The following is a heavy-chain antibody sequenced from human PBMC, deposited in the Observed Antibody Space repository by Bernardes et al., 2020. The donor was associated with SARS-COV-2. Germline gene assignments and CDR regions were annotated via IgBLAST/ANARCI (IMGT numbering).Heavy chain of an antibody. J-gene: IGHJ4*02. V-gene: IGHV1-18*01. D-gene: IGHD6-13*01. Sequence: ASVKVSCKASGYTFTSYGISWVRQAPGQGLEWMGWISAYNGNTNYAQKLQGRVTMTTDTSTSTAYMELRSLRSDDTAVYYCARATFRDSSSWSPLGYWGQGALVTVSS. CDR1: GYTFTSYG. CDR3: ARATFRDSSSWSPLGY. CDR2: ISAYNGNT.